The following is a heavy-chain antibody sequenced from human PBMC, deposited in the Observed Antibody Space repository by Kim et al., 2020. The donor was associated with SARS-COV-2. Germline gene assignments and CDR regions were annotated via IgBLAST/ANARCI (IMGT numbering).Heavy chain of an antibody. CDR3: AKERRKYCSGGSCHLEY. D-gene: IGHD2-15*01. J-gene: IGHJ4*02. V-gene: IGHV3-33*03. Sequence: VKGRFTISRDKSKHTLYLQMNNLRAEDTAVYYCAKERRKYCSGGSCHLEYWGQGTLVTVSS.